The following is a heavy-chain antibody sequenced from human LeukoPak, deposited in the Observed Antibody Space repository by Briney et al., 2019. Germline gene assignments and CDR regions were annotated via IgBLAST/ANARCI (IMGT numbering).Heavy chain of an antibody. CDR2: INPNSGGT. V-gene: IGHV1-2*06. CDR1: GYTFTGYY. CDR3: ARDSDILTGYMAFDI. Sequence: GASVKVSCKASGYTFTGYYMHWVRQAPGQGLEWMGRINPNSGGTNYAQKFQGRVTMTRDTSTSTAYMELSRLRSDDTAVYYCARDSDILTGYMAFDIWGQGTMVTVSS. D-gene: IGHD3-9*01. J-gene: IGHJ3*02.